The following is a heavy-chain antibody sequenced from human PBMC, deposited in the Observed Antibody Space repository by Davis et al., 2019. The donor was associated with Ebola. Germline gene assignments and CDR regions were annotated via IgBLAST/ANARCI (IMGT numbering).Heavy chain of an antibody. Sequence: PSETLSLTCAISGDSVSINSAGWNWIRQSPSRGLEWLGRTYYNSKWYNAYAVSVKSRITINPDTSKNQFSLQLNSVTPEDTAVYYCTRGWLRGWFDPWGQGTLVTVSS. D-gene: IGHD5-12*01. V-gene: IGHV6-1*01. CDR1: GDSVSINSAG. J-gene: IGHJ5*02. CDR2: TYYNSKWYN. CDR3: TRGWLRGWFDP.